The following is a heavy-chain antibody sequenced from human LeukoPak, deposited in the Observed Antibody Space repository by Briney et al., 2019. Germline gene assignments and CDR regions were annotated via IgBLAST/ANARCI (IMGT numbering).Heavy chain of an antibody. J-gene: IGHJ6*03. CDR1: GFTSSSYI. D-gene: IGHD3-3*01. Sequence: PGGSLRLSCAASGFTSSSYIMNWVRQVPGKGLEWVSSISSSVNIYYADSVKGRFTIFRDNAKNSLYLQMNSLRAEDTAVYYCARGSDYDFWSGPTMDVWGKGTTVTVSS. CDR2: ISSSVNI. V-gene: IGHV3-21*01. CDR3: ARGSDYDFWSGPTMDV.